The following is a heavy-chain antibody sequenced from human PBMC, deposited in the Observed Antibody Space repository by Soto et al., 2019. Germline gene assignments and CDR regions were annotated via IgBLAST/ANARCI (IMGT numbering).Heavy chain of an antibody. J-gene: IGHJ4*02. D-gene: IGHD6-19*01. CDR1: GFTFSNFG. V-gene: IGHV3-73*01. Sequence: GGSLRLSCAASGFTFSNFGMHWVRQAPGKGLEWVGRIRSKANSYATAYAASVKGRFTISRDDSKNTAYLQMNSLKTEDTAVYYCKTRYSSGWYDDYWGQGTLVTVSS. CDR2: IRSKANSYAT. CDR3: KTRYSSGWYDDY.